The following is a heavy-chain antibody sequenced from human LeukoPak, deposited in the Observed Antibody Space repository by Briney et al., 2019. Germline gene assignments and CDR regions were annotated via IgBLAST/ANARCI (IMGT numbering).Heavy chain of an antibody. Sequence: GGSLRLSCAASGFTFSSYWMHWVRQAPGKGLVWVSRINTDGGSTSYADSVKGRFTISRDNAKNTLYLQMNSLRAEDTAVYYCARDPYSSSWSGDWFDPWGQGTLVTVSS. D-gene: IGHD6-13*01. CDR3: ARDPYSSSWSGDWFDP. CDR1: GFTFSSYW. V-gene: IGHV3-74*01. CDR2: INTDGGST. J-gene: IGHJ5*02.